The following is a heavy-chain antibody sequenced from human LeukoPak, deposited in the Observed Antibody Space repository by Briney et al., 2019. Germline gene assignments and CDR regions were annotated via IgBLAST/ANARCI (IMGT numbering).Heavy chain of an antibody. J-gene: IGHJ4*02. V-gene: IGHV3-23*01. CDR1: GFTFSSYA. CDR2: ISGSGGST. D-gene: IGHD6-13*01. CDR3: AKDFVAAAGTTD. Sequence: GGSLRLSCAASGFTFSSYAMSWVRQAPGKGLEWVSAISGSGGSTYYADSVKGRFTISRDNCKNTLYLQMNSLRTEDTAVYYCAKDFVAAAGTTDWGQGTLVTLSS.